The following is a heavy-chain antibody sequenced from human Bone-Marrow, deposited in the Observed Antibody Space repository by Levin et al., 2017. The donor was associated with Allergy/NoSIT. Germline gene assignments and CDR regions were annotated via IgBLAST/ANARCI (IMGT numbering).Heavy chain of an antibody. J-gene: IGHJ4*02. CDR1: GFPFSNSW. Sequence: LTCAASGFPFSNSWTSWVRQAPGKGLEWVANIKEDGSDKYYVDSVKGRFTLSRDNAKNSLYLQMNSLRAEDTAVYYCVRALAVSGTGYWGQGTLVTVSS. D-gene: IGHD6-19*01. V-gene: IGHV3-7*04. CDR2: IKEDGSDK. CDR3: VRALAVSGTGY.